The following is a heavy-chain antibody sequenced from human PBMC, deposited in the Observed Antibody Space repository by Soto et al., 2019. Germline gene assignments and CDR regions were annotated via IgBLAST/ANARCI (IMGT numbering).Heavy chain of an antibody. CDR1: GGSIRTYY. CDR3: GTQTFGSNAFFDT. CDR2: IFYSGTT. Sequence: SETLSLTCTVSGGSIRTYYWSWIRQPPGKGLELIGSIFYSGTTYNNPSLNSRVTISVDTSKNQFTLNLASVSAADTAVYYCGTQTFGSNAFFDTWGQGALVTVSS. J-gene: IGHJ4*02. D-gene: IGHD3-10*01. V-gene: IGHV4-59*05.